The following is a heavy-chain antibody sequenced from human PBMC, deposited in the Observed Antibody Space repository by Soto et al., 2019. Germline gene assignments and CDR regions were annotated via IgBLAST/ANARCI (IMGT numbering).Heavy chain of an antibody. CDR1: GFTFSSYS. CDR3: ARDGTMVRGVIITNDY. J-gene: IGHJ4*02. CDR2: ISSSSSYI. Sequence: GGSLRLSCAASGFTFSSYSMNWVRQAPGKGLEWVSSISSSSSYIYYADSVKGRFTISRDNAKNSLYLQMNSLRAEDTAVYYCARDGTMVRGVIITNDYWGQGTLVTVSS. D-gene: IGHD3-10*01. V-gene: IGHV3-21*01.